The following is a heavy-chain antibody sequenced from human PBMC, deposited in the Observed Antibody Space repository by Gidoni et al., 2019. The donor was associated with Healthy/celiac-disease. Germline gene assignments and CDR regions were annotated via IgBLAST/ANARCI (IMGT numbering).Heavy chain of an antibody. V-gene: IGHV4-34*01. CDR2: INHSGST. Sequence: QVQLQQWGAGLLKPSETLSLTCAVYGGSFSCYYWSWIRQPPGKGLEWIGEINHSGSTNYNPSLKSRVTISVDTSKNQFSLKLSSVTAADTAVYYCARRPIAAAAPGDNWFDPWGQGTLVTVSS. J-gene: IGHJ5*02. CDR1: GGSFSCYY. D-gene: IGHD6-13*01. CDR3: ARRPIAAAAPGDNWFDP.